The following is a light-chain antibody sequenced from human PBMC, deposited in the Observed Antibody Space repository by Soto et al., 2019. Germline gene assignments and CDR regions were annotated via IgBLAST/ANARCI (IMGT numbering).Light chain of an antibody. Sequence: IQMTQSPSALSAYVGDRVSITCRASQSISSWLAWYQQKPGKAPKLLIYKASSLESGVPSRFSGSGSGTEFTLTISSLQPDDFATYYCQQYNSPPWTFGQGTKVDIK. J-gene: IGKJ1*01. CDR2: KAS. V-gene: IGKV1-5*03. CDR1: QSISSW. CDR3: QQYNSPPWT.